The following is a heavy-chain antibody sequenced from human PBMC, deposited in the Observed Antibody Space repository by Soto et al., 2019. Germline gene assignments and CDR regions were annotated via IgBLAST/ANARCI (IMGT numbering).Heavy chain of an antibody. Sequence: ASVKVSCKASGYTFTSYAMHWVRQAPGQRLEWMGWINAGNGNTKYSQKFQGRVTITRDTSASTAYMELSSLRSEDTAVYYCARDSQSLWFGETAHMDVWGQGTTVTVSS. V-gene: IGHV1-3*01. CDR2: INAGNGNT. D-gene: IGHD3-10*01. CDR3: ARDSQSLWFGETAHMDV. CDR1: GYTFTSYA. J-gene: IGHJ6*02.